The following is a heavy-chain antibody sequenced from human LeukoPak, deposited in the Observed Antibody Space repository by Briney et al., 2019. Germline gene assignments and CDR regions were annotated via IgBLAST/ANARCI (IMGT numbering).Heavy chain of an antibody. J-gene: IGHJ4*02. D-gene: IGHD3-3*01. V-gene: IGHV3-48*03. Sequence: GGSLRLSCAASGFTFSSYEMNWVRQAPGKGLEWVSYISSSGSTIYYADSVKGRFTISRDNAKNSLYLQMNSLRAEDTAVYYCAKSDFWSAFATIDYWGQGTLVTVSS. CDR1: GFTFSSYE. CDR3: AKSDFWSAFATIDY. CDR2: ISSSGSTI.